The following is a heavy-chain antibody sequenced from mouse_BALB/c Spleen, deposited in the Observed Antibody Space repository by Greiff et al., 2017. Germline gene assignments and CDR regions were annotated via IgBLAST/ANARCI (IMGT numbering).Heavy chain of an antibody. CDR3: ARGGAREFAY. V-gene: IGHV2-9*02. J-gene: IGHJ3*01. CDR2: IWAGGST. CDR1: GFSLTSYG. Sequence: QVQLKESGPGLVAPSQSLSITCTVSGFSLTSYGVHWVRQPPGKGLEWLGVIWAGGSTNYNSALMSRLSMSKDNSKSQVFLKMNSLQTDDTAMYYCARGGAREFAYWGQGTLVTVSA.